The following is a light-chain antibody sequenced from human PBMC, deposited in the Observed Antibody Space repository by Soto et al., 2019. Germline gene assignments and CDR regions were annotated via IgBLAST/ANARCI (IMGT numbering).Light chain of an antibody. CDR3: QQYGSSPLIT. CDR2: GAS. CDR1: QSINTY. J-gene: IGKJ5*01. Sequence: IVLTQSPAPLSLSPGERSTLSFMGSQSINTYLGWYQQKPGQAPRLLIYGASSRATGIPDRFSGSGSGTEFTLTIRRLEPEDFAVYYCQQYGSSPLITFGQGTRLEIK. V-gene: IGKV3-20*01.